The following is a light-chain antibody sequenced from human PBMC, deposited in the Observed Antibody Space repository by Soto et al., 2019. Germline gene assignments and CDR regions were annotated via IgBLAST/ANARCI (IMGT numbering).Light chain of an antibody. CDR1: QTFVYSDGNTY. V-gene: IGKV2-30*01. Sequence: AVITQSPLSLPVTLFNPGSISCSHWQTFVYSDGNTYLNWFQQRQGQSPRRLIYKVSNRDSGVPDRFSGSGSGTDFTLKISRVEAEDVGVYYCMQGTHWPWTFGQGTKVDIK. J-gene: IGKJ1*01. CDR3: MQGTHWPWT. CDR2: KVS.